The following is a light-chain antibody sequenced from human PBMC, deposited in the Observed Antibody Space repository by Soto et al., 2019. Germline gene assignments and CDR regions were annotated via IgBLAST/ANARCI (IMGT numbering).Light chain of an antibody. CDR1: GSDIGAYNF. J-gene: IGLJ3*02. CDR2: GVT. Sequence: QSALAQPPSASGSPGQSVTISCTGSGSDIGAYNFVSWYQQHPGKAPKLMIFGVTERPSGVPDRFSGSKSDNTASLTVSGLQADDEAVYYCYSYAGRNIWVFGGRTKLTVL. V-gene: IGLV2-8*01. CDR3: YSYAGRNIWV.